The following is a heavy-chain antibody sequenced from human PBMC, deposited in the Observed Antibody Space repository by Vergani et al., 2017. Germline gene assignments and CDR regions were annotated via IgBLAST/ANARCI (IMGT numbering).Heavy chain of an antibody. Sequence: QVQLQESGPGLVKPSQTLSLTCTVSGGSISSGGYYWSWIRQHPGKGLEWIGYIYYSGSTYYNPSLKSRVTISVDTSKNQFSLKLSSVTAADTAVYCCARDSHSGYDGENWFDPWGQGTLVTVSS. D-gene: IGHD5-12*01. J-gene: IGHJ5*02. CDR1: GGSISSGGYY. V-gene: IGHV4-31*03. CDR3: ARDSHSGYDGENWFDP. CDR2: IYYSGST.